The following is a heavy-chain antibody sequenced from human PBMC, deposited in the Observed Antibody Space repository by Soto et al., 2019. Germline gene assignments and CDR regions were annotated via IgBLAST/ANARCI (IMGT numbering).Heavy chain of an antibody. J-gene: IGHJ6*02. V-gene: IGHV4-61*08. CDR2: ISDIASI. Sequence: PSETLSLTCAVSGGSISSGVYSWSWIRQPPGKGLEWIGYISDIASINYNPSLKGRVSISVDTSKNQFSLTLTSVTAADTAVYYCARQGFGVLHGLVDVWGHGTTVTVSS. CDR1: GGSISSGVYS. CDR3: ARQGFGVLHGLVDV. D-gene: IGHD3-10*01.